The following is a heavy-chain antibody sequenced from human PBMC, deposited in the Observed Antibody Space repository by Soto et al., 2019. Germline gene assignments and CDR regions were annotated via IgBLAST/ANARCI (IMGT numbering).Heavy chain of an antibody. CDR1: GYTFTSYG. CDR3: ARDLPAVGATTERRFDP. J-gene: IGHJ5*02. D-gene: IGHD1-26*01. V-gene: IGHV1-18*01. CDR2: ISAYNGNT. Sequence: ASVKVSCKASGYTFTSYGISWVRQAPGQGLEWMGWISAYNGNTNYAQKLQGRVTMTTDTSTSTAYMELRSLRSDDTAVYYCARDLPAVGATTERRFDPWGQGTLVTVSS.